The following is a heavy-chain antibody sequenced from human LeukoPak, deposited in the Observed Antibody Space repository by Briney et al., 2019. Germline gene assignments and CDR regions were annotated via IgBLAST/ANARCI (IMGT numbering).Heavy chain of an antibody. Sequence: PGGSLRLSCAASGFTFSGFAMHWVRQAPGKGLEWVAVISYDGSNKYYADSVKGRFTISRDNSKNTLYLQMNSLRAEDTAVYYCAKEDEEGDYALDYWGQGTLVTVSS. D-gene: IGHD4-17*01. CDR3: AKEDEEGDYALDY. CDR1: GFTFSGFA. CDR2: ISYDGSNK. V-gene: IGHV3-30*04. J-gene: IGHJ4*02.